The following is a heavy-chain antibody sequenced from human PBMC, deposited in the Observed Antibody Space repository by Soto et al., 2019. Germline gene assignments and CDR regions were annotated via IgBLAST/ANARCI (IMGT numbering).Heavy chain of an antibody. V-gene: IGHV4-31*03. CDR1: GDSISSGGYY. CDR3: ARGANYDILTGYFGEFDP. Sequence: KASETLSLTCTVSGDSISSGGYYWSWIRQHPGKGLEWIGYIYDNGGAYYSPSLKGRVVISVDRSENQFSLRLSSVTAADTAVYYCARGANYDILTGYFGEFDPWGQGTLVTVSS. D-gene: IGHD3-9*01. CDR2: IYDNGGA. J-gene: IGHJ5*02.